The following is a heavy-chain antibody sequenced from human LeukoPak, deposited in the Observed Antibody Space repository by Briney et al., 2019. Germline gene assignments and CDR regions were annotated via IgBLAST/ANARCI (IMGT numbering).Heavy chain of an antibody. J-gene: IGHJ3*01. CDR1: GFTFSSYG. V-gene: IGHV3-30*18. CDR2: ISYDGSSG. CDR3: AKDSDIAVAGTDDAFDL. Sequence: GGSLRLSCAASGFTFSSYGTHWVRQAPGKGLQWVAVISYDGSSGYYADSVKGRFIISRDNSKNTLYLQVNSLRAEDTAVYYCAKDSDIAVAGTDDAFDLWGQGTMVTVSS. D-gene: IGHD6-19*01.